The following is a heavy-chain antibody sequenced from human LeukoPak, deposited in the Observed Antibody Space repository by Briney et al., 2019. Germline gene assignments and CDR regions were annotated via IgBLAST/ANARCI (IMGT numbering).Heavy chain of an antibody. J-gene: IGHJ4*02. CDR3: AKATMVRGVISHFDY. D-gene: IGHD3-10*01. CDR1: GFTFSSYA. CDR2: ISGSGGST. Sequence: PGGSLRLSCAASGFTFSSYAMSWVRQAPGKGLEWVSAISGSGGSTYYADSVKGRFTISRENSKNTLYLQMNSLRAEDTAVYYCAKATMVRGVISHFDYWGQGTLVTVSS. V-gene: IGHV3-23*01.